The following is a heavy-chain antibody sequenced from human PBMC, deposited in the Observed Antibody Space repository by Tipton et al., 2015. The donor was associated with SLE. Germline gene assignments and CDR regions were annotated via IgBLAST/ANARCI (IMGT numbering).Heavy chain of an antibody. Sequence: VQLVQSGGGLVQPGGSLRLSCAASGFTFSSYSMNWVRQAPGRGLELVSIISFDGGDKYYADSVKGRFTISRDNSKNTLYLDMDSLTVEDTALYYCARDRMGVLDSWGQGTLVTVSS. J-gene: IGHJ4*02. CDR1: GFTFSSYS. CDR2: ISFDGGDK. V-gene: IGHV3-30*03. D-gene: IGHD1-26*01. CDR3: ARDRMGVLDS.